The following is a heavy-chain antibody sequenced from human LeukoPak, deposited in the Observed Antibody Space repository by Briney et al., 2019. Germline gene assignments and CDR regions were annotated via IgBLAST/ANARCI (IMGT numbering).Heavy chain of an antibody. CDR1: GGTFSSYA. Sequence: EASVKVSCKASGGTFSSYAISWVRQAPGQGLEWMGGIIPIFGTANYAQKFQGRVTITRDTSASTAYMELSSLRSEDTAVYYCAFENWFDPWGQGTLVTVSS. CDR3: AFENWFDP. CDR2: IIPIFGTA. J-gene: IGHJ5*02. V-gene: IGHV1-69*05.